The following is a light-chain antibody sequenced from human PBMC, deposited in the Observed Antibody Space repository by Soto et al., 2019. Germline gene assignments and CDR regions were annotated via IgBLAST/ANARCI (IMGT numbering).Light chain of an antibody. CDR2: DAS. V-gene: IGKV3-20*01. CDR3: QQYGSSPQT. Sequence: EIVLTQSPATLSLSPGERATLSCRASQSVSSYLAWYQQKPGQAPRLLIYDASNRATGIPARFSGSGSGTDFTLTISRLEPEDFAMYYCQQYGSSPQTFGQGTKVDIK. CDR1: QSVSSY. J-gene: IGKJ1*01.